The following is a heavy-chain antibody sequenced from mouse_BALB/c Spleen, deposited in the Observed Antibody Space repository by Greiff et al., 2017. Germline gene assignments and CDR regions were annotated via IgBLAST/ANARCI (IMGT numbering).Heavy chain of an antibody. V-gene: IGHV5-17*02. CDR2: ISSGSSTI. D-gene: IGHD1-1*01. Sequence: EVQLVESGGGLVQPGGSRKLSCAASGFTFSSFGMHWVRQAPEKGLEWVAYISSGSSTIYYADTVKGRFTISRDNPKNTLFLQMTSLRSEDTAMYYCARADYYGSSDGYLDYWGQGTTVTVSS. J-gene: IGHJ2*01. CDR1: GFTFSSFG. CDR3: ARADYYGSSDGYLDY.